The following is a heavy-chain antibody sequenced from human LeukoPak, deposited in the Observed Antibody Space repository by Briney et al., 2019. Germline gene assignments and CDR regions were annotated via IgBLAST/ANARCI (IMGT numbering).Heavy chain of an antibody. D-gene: IGHD1-26*01. Sequence: EASVKVSCKASGYTFTAYYMHWVRQAPGKGLEWMGGFDPEDGETIYAQKFQGRVTMTEDTSTDTAYMELSSLRSEDTAVYYCANLLGATSGEFDYWGQGTLVTVSS. CDR3: ANLLGATSGEFDY. J-gene: IGHJ4*02. V-gene: IGHV1-24*01. CDR1: GYTFTAYY. CDR2: FDPEDGET.